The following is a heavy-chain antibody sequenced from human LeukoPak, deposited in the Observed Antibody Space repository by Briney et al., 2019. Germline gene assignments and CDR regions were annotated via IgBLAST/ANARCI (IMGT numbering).Heavy chain of an antibody. J-gene: IGHJ5*02. V-gene: IGHV4-39*07. CDR2: IYYSGST. D-gene: IGHD3-22*01. Sequence: PSETLSLTCTVSAGSISSSSYYWGWIRQPPGKGLEWIGSIYYSGSTYYNPSLKSRVTISVDTSKNQFSLKLSSVTAADTAVYYCARVQKGYYDSSPWFDPWGQGTLVTVSS. CDR1: AGSISSSSYY. CDR3: ARVQKGYYDSSPWFDP.